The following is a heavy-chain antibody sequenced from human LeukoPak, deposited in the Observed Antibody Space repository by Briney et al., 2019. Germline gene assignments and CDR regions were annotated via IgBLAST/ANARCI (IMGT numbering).Heavy chain of an antibody. J-gene: IGHJ3*02. CDR1: GYTFTCYY. CDR3: ARATTVTTYAFDI. Sequence: ASVKVSCKASGYTFTCYYMHWVRQAPGQGLEWMGIINPSGGSTSYAQKFQGRVTMTRDTSTSTVYMELSSLRSEDTAVYYCARATTVTTYAFDIWGQGTMVTVSS. D-gene: IGHD4-17*01. CDR2: INPSGGST. V-gene: IGHV1-46*01.